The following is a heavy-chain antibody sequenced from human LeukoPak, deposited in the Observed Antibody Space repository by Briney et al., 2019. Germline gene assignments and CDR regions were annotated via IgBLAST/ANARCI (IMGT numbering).Heavy chain of an antibody. V-gene: IGHV3-7*01. CDR1: GFTVSGNW. J-gene: IGHJ4*02. CDR2: INPDGSQK. CDR3: AKLLGTATTYDS. D-gene: IGHD5-24*01. Sequence: GGSLTLSCEASGFTVSGNWMSWVRQAPGKGLEWVASINPDGSQKLYVDSVRGPFTISRDNTKSSLYLQMTSLGAEDTAMYYCAKLLGTATTYDSWGQGARVTVSS.